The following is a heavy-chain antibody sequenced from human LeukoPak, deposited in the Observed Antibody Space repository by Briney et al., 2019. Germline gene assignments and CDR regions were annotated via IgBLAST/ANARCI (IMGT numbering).Heavy chain of an antibody. V-gene: IGHV3-30*18. CDR3: AKTSISKGSSYWYPERYFGMDV. J-gene: IGHJ6*02. CDR2: ISYDGSNK. Sequence: GGSLRLSCAASGFTFSSYGMHWVRQAPGKGLEWVAVISYDGSNKYYADSVKGRFTISRDNSKNTLYLQMNSLRAEDTAVFYCAKTSISKGSSYWYPERYFGMDVWGQGTTVTVSS. CDR1: GFTFSSYG. D-gene: IGHD6-13*01.